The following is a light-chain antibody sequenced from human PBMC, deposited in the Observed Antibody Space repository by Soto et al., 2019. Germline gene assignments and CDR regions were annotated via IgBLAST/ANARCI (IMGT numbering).Light chain of an antibody. CDR3: CSYTSSSIRV. J-gene: IGLJ3*02. Sequence: QSALTQPPSVSGSPGQSVTISCTGTSTDFVGYNRVSWYQQPPGTAPKLIIYEVRNRPSGVSNRLSGSKSGNTASLTISGLQADDEADYYCCSYTSSSIRVFGGGTKVTVL. CDR2: EVR. V-gene: IGLV2-18*02. CDR1: STDFVGYNR.